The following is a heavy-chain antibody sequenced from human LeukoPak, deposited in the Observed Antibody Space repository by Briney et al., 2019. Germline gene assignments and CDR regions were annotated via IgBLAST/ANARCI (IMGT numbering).Heavy chain of an antibody. J-gene: IGHJ4*02. CDR2: ISGGRGGT. CDR1: GFTLSSYA. Sequence: PGGSLRLSCEASGFTLSSYAMSWVRQAPGKGLEWVSAISGGRGGTYYADSVKGRFTISRDNSKSTLYLQMSSLRAEDTAVYYCARDYPALGYCTSTTCSFFDYWGQGILVTVSS. D-gene: IGHD2-2*01. V-gene: IGHV3-23*01. CDR3: ARDYPALGYCTSTTCSFFDY.